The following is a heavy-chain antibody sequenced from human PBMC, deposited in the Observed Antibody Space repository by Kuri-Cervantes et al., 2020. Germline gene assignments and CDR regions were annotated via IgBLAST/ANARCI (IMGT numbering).Heavy chain of an antibody. V-gene: IGHV3-74*01. Sequence: GGSLRLACADSGFTFSSYWMHWVRQAPGKGLVWVSRINSDGSSTSYADSVKGRFTISRDTSRNTLYLQENSLRVEDTALYYCAKEKGGWYYWGQRTLVTVSS. J-gene: IGHJ4*02. D-gene: IGHD6-19*01. CDR1: GFTFSSYW. CDR2: INSDGSST. CDR3: AKEKGGWYY.